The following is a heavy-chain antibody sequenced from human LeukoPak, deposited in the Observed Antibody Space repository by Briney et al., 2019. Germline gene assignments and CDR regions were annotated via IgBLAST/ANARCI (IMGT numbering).Heavy chain of an antibody. D-gene: IGHD3-10*01. Sequence: SETLSLTCTVCGGSISSSYCSWIRQPPGKGLEWIGYIYHSESTNYNPSLKSRVTISVDTSKNQFSLKLSSVTAADTAVYYCARDTGLSWFDPWGQGTLVTVSS. CDR1: GGSISSSY. V-gene: IGHV4-59*12. CDR3: ARDTGLSWFDP. CDR2: IYHSEST. J-gene: IGHJ5*02.